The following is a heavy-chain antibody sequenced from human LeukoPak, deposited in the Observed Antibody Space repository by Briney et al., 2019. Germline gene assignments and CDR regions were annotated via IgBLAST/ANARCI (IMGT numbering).Heavy chain of an antibody. J-gene: IGHJ6*03. CDR2: ICYSGST. D-gene: IGHD3-3*01. CDR3: ARGPAKYYDFWSGPYYYYYMDV. CDR1: GGSISSYY. V-gene: IGHV4-59*01. Sequence: KPSETLSLTCTVSGGSISSYYWSWIRQPPGKGLEWIGYICYSGSTNYNPSLKSRVTISVDTSKNQFSLKLSSVTAADTAVYYCARGPAKYYDFWSGPYYYYYMDVWGKGTTVTVSS.